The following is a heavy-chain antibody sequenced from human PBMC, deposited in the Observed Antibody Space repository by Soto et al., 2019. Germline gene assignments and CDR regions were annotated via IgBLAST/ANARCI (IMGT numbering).Heavy chain of an antibody. J-gene: IGHJ5*02. CDR2: ISGNGGST. CDR3: ARDRYSGSYFNWFDP. V-gene: IGHV3-23*01. CDR1: GFTFSSYA. Sequence: QPGGSLRLSCAASGFTFSSYAMSWVRQAPGKGLEWVSAISGNGGSTYYADSVKGRFTISRDNSKNTLYLQMNSLRAEDTAVYYCARDRYSGSYFNWFDPWGQGTLVTVSS. D-gene: IGHD1-26*01.